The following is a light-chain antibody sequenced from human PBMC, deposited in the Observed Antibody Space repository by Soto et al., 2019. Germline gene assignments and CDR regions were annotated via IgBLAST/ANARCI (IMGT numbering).Light chain of an antibody. Sequence: QSALTQPASVSGSPGQSLTISCTGTTSDIGFYDYVSWYQQYPGKAPKLLIYGVTIRPSGVSNRFSGSKSGNTASLTISGLQAEDEAEYYCSSYTNINTRACVFGTGTQLTVL. CDR2: GVT. CDR1: TSDIGFYDY. V-gene: IGLV2-14*01. J-gene: IGLJ7*01. CDR3: SSYTNINTRACV.